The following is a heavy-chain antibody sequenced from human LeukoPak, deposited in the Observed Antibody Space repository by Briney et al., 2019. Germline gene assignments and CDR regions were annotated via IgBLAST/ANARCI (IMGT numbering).Heavy chain of an antibody. CDR3: ARTVRQWLANDAFDI. CDR1: GGSVSSGSYY. D-gene: IGHD6-19*01. CDR2: VYYSGST. V-gene: IGHV4-61*01. Sequence: SETLSLTCTVSGGSVSSGSYYWSWIRQPPGKGLEWIGYVYYSGSTNYNPSLKSRVTMSVDTSKNQFSLRLSSVTAADTAVYYCARTVRQWLANDAFDIWGQGTMVTVSS. J-gene: IGHJ3*02.